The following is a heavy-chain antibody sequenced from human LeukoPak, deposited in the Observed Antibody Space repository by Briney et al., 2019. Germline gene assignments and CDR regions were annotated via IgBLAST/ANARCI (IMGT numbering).Heavy chain of an antibody. Sequence: SETLSLTCAVYGGSFSGYYWSWIRQPPGKGLEWIGGINHSGSTNYNPSLKSRVTISVDTSKNQFSLKLSSVTAADTAVYYCARGEGSGSYYNWFDPWGQGTLVTVSS. J-gene: IGHJ5*02. CDR3: ARGEGSGSYYNWFDP. CDR2: INHSGST. D-gene: IGHD3-10*01. CDR1: GGSFSGYY. V-gene: IGHV4-34*01.